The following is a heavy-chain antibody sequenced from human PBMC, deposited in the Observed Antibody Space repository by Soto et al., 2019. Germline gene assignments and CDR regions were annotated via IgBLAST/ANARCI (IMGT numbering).Heavy chain of an antibody. Sequence: VGSLRLSCAASGFTFSSYAMSWVRQAPGKGLEWVSAISGSGGSTYYADSVKGRFTISRDNSKNTLYLQMNSLRAEDTAVYYCAKDPQSYYYDSSSFDYWGQGTLVTVSS. CDR3: AKDPQSYYYDSSSFDY. CDR2: ISGSGGST. J-gene: IGHJ4*02. V-gene: IGHV3-23*01. D-gene: IGHD3-22*01. CDR1: GFTFSSYA.